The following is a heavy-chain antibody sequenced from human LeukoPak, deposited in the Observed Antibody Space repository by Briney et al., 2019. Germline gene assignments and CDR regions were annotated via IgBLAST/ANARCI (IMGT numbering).Heavy chain of an antibody. J-gene: IGHJ4*02. V-gene: IGHV3-48*03. CDR2: ISTSGSTI. CDR1: GFTFSSYE. Sequence: VGSLRLSCAASGFTFSSYEMNWVRQAPGKGLEWVSYISTSGSTIYYGNSVKGRFTISRDNAKNSLYLQMNSLRAEDTALYYCARRGFYDTSGYLFDHWGQGTLVTVSS. D-gene: IGHD3-22*01. CDR3: ARRGFYDTSGYLFDH.